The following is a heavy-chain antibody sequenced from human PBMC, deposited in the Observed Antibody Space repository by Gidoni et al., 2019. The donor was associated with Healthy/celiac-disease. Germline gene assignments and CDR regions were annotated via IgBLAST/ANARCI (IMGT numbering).Heavy chain of an antibody. CDR3: ARGEGHCSSTSCFDWFDP. Sequence: QVQLQQWGAGLLKPSETLSLTCAVYGGSFSGYYWSWIRQPPGKGLEWIGEINHSGSTNYNPSLKSRVTISVDTSKNQFSLKLSSVTAADTAVYYCARGEGHCSSTSCFDWFDPWGQGTLVTVSS. D-gene: IGHD2-2*01. CDR1: GGSFSGYY. CDR2: INHSGST. J-gene: IGHJ5*02. V-gene: IGHV4-34*01.